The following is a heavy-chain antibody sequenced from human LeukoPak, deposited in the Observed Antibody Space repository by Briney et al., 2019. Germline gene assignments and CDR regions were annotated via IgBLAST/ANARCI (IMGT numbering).Heavy chain of an antibody. V-gene: IGHV3-23*01. CDR3: AKDEGYSSSPVDYYYYYMDV. J-gene: IGHJ6*03. CDR2: ISGSGGST. D-gene: IGHD6-6*01. Sequence: AGGSLRLSCAASGFTFSSYAMSWVRQAPGKGLEWVSAISGSGGSTYYADSVKGRFTISRDNSKNTLYLQMNSLGAEDTAVYYCAKDEGYSSSPVDYYYYYMDVWGKGTTVTVSS. CDR1: GFTFSSYA.